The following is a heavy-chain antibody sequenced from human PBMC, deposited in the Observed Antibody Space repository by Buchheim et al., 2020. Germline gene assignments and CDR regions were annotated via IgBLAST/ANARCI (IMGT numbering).Heavy chain of an antibody. V-gene: IGHV3-30-3*01. J-gene: IGHJ4*02. Sequence: QVHLVESGGGVVQPGTSLRLSCTASRFTFGSYAMHWVRQAPGKGLEWVAVISYDGSNKYNADSVKGRFSISSENSKKTLYVQMNSLRAEDSAVYYCARGIAAAGKGPFDYWGQGTL. CDR3: ARGIAAAGKGPFDY. CDR1: RFTFGSYA. D-gene: IGHD6-13*01. CDR2: ISYDGSNK.